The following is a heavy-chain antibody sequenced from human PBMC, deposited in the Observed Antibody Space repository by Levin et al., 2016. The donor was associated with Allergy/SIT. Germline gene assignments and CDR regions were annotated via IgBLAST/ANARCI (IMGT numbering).Heavy chain of an antibody. CDR1: GYTFASNG. CDR2: ISAYNGNT. Sequence: ASVKVSCKASGYTFASNGISWVRQAPGQGLEWMGWISAYNGNTNYAQKFQGRVTMTTDASTSTANMELRSLRSDDTAVYYCARGRITVIGVVSISDYYYDMDVWGQGTTVTVSS. V-gene: IGHV1-18*01. CDR3: ARGRITVIGVVSISDYYYDMDV. J-gene: IGHJ6*02. D-gene: IGHD3-3*01.